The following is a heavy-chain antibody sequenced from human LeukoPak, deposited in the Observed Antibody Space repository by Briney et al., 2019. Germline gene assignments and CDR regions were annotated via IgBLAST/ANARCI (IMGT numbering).Heavy chain of an antibody. D-gene: IGHD1-26*01. CDR2: IYPGDSDA. J-gene: IGHJ4*02. V-gene: IGHV5-51*01. Sequence: GGSLKISCKGSGYSFTTYWIAWVRQMPGKGLEWMGIIYPGDSDARYSPSFQGQVTISADKSITTAYLQWSFLKASDTAMYYCARRHSGSYYFDYWGQGTLVTVSS. CDR3: ARRHSGSYYFDY. CDR1: GYSFTTYW.